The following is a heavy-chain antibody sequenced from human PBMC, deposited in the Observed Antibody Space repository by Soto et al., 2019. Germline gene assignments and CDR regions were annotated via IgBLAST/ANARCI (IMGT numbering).Heavy chain of an antibody. Sequence: SETLSLTCTVSGGSISSGGYYWSWIRQHPGKGLEWIGYIYYSGSTYYNPSLKSRVTISVDTSKNQFSLKLSSVTAADTAVYYRARDHEQGVVIASPDYYGMDVWGQGTTVTVSS. CDR3: ARDHEQGVVIASPDYYGMDV. J-gene: IGHJ6*02. V-gene: IGHV4-31*03. CDR1: GGSISSGGYY. CDR2: IYYSGST. D-gene: IGHD3-3*01.